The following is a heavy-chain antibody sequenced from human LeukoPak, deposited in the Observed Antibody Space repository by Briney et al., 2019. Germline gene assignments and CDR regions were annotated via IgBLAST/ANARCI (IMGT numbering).Heavy chain of an antibody. Sequence: PGGSLRLSCAASGFTFSSYAMHWVRQAPGKGLEWVSAISGSGGSTYYADSVKGRFTISRDNSKNTLYLQMNSLRAEDTAVYYCAKDWVGGSGYYYRPPSFDYWGQGTLVTVSS. J-gene: IGHJ4*02. CDR3: AKDWVGGSGYYYRPPSFDY. D-gene: IGHD3-22*01. CDR2: ISGSGGST. V-gene: IGHV3-23*01. CDR1: GFTFSSYA.